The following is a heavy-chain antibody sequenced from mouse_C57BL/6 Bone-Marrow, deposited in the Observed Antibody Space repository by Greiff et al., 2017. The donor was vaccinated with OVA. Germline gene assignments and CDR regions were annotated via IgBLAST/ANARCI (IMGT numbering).Heavy chain of an antibody. CDR2: IHPNSGST. Sequence: QVHVKQPGAELVKPGASVKLSCKASGYTFTSYWMHWVKQRPGQGLEWIGMIHPNSGSTNYNEKFKSKATLTVDKSSSTAYMQLSSLTSEDSAVYYCARGNGYYGSSPFAYWGQGTLVTVSA. J-gene: IGHJ3*01. D-gene: IGHD1-1*01. V-gene: IGHV1-64*01. CDR3: ARGNGYYGSSPFAY. CDR1: GYTFTSYW.